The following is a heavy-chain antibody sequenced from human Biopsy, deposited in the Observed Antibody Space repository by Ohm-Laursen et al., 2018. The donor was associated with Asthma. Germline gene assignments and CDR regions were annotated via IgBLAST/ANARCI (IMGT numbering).Heavy chain of an antibody. Sequence: SLRLSCSASGFTFGDYWMSWVRQVPGGGLEWVANIKHDGSENNHVDSLKGRFTISRDNAKNSLYLQMNSLRAEDTAVYYCARTFHFWSPYHAEHYQLWGQGTLVTVSS. D-gene: IGHD3-3*02. CDR2: IKHDGSEN. CDR1: GFTFGDYW. V-gene: IGHV3-7*01. J-gene: IGHJ1*01. CDR3: ARTFHFWSPYHAEHYQL.